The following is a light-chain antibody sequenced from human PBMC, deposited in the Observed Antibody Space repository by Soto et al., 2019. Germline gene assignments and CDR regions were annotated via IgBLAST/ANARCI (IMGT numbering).Light chain of an antibody. CDR2: LGS. CDR1: QSLLHSNGYNY. CDR3: MQALQTPTT. V-gene: IGKV2-28*01. J-gene: IGKJ1*01. Sequence: DIVMTQSPLSLPVTPGESASISCRSSQSLLHSNGYNYLDWYLQKPGQSPQLLIYLGSNRASGVPDRFSGSGSGTDFVLKISRVEAEDVGVYYRMQALQTPTTFGQGTKVDIK.